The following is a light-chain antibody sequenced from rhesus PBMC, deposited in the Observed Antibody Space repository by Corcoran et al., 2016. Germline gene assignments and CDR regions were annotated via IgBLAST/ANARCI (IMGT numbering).Light chain of an antibody. J-gene: IGKJ3*01. CDR3: MQYTHIPFT. CDR1: QSLVHSNGNTY. Sequence: DVVMTQSPLALPITPGQPASISCRSSQSLVHSNGNTYLSWFQQKPGQPPRPLIYKVSNRYSGVPDRFSGSGAGTDFTLKISRVEAEDVGVYYCMQYTHIPFTFGPGTKLDIK. CDR2: KVS. V-gene: IGKV2-65*01.